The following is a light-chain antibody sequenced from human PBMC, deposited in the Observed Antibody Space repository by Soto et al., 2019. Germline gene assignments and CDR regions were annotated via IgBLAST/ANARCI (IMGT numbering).Light chain of an antibody. V-gene: IGKV1-39*01. Sequence: DIQMTQSPSSLSASVGDTITITCRASQTISRNLNWYQQKPGKAPKLLIHAASNLYSGVPSRFSGSGSGTDFTLTISSLQPEDSATYYCQQTYSTPVTFGGGTKVEIK. J-gene: IGKJ4*01. CDR2: AAS. CDR3: QQTYSTPVT. CDR1: QTISRN.